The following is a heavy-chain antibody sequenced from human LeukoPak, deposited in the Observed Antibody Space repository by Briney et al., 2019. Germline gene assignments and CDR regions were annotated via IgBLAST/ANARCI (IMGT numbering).Heavy chain of an antibody. J-gene: IGHJ4*02. Sequence: ASVKVSSKASGGTFSSYAISWVRQAPGQGLEWMGGIIPIFGTANYAQKFQGRVTITADESTSTAYMELSSLRSEDTAVYYCARVPVGATTGYYFDYWGQGTLVTVSS. CDR3: ARVPVGATTGYYFDY. D-gene: IGHD1-26*01. V-gene: IGHV1-69*13. CDR1: GGTFSSYA. CDR2: IIPIFGTA.